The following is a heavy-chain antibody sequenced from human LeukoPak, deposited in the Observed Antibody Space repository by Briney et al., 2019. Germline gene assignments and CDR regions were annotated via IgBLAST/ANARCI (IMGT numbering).Heavy chain of an antibody. CDR2: IYHSGST. CDR1: GYSISSGFY. J-gene: IGHJ4*02. V-gene: IGHV4-38-2*02. CDR3: ARDKYSGLRTFPSGLDY. Sequence: PSETLSLTCTVSGYSISSGFYWGWIRQPPGKGLEWIGSIYHSGSTYYNPSLKSRLTISVDTSKNQFSLNLSSVTAADTAVYYCARDKYSGLRTFPSGLDYWGQGNLITVSS. D-gene: IGHD3/OR15-3a*01.